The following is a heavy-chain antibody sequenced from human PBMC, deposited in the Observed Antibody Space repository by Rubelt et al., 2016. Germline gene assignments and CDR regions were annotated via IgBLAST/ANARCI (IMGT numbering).Heavy chain of an antibody. CDR3: ARAQRIRLLMVYAPTFDY. V-gene: IGHV1-3*01. Sequence: QVQLVQSGAEVKKPGASVKVSCKASGYTFTSYAMHWVRQAPGQRLEWMGWINAGNGKTKDSQKFQGRVTITRDTSASTAYMELSSLRSEDTAVYYCARAQRIRLLMVYAPTFDYWGQGTLVTVSS. CDR1: GYTFTSYA. D-gene: IGHD2-8*01. J-gene: IGHJ4*02. CDR2: INAGNGKT.